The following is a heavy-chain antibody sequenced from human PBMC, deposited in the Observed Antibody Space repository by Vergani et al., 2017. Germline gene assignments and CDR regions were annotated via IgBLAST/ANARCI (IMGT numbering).Heavy chain of an antibody. CDR3: ARDGGEYDKDALDV. CDR2: IHYSENT. Sequence: VQLLESGPGLVKSSETLSLTCSVSFDSIRNLYCNWIRQPPGKGLEWIGSIHYSENTNYNPSLKTRVTISVDTSKNQFSLTLTSVTAADTAVYYCARDGGEYDKDALDVWGQGTKVTVTS. D-gene: IGHD2-21*01. V-gene: IGHV4-59*11. J-gene: IGHJ3*01. CDR1: FDSIRNLY.